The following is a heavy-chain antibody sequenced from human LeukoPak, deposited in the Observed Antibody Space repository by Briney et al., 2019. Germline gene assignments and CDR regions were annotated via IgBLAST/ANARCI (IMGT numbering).Heavy chain of an antibody. J-gene: IGHJ4*02. V-gene: IGHV3-23*01. D-gene: IGHD3-9*01. CDR1: GFTFSSYA. CDR3: AKGTNYDILTGYYYFDY. CDR2: ISGSGGST. Sequence: GGSLRLSCAASGFTFSSYAMSWVRQAPGKGLEWVSAISGSGGSTYYADSVKGRFTISRDNSKNTLYLQMNSLRAEDTAVYYCAKGTNYDILTGYYYFDYWGQGTLVTVSS.